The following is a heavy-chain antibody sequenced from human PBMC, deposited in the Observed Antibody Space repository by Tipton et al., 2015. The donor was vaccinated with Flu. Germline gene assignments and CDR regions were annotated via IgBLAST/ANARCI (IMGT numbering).Heavy chain of an antibody. CDR1: GGSISSGSYY. J-gene: IGHJ4*02. CDR3: ARGQGNSGWRYFDY. V-gene: IGHV4-61*02. CDR2: IYTTGIP. Sequence: TLSLTCTVSGGSISSGSYYWSWIRQPAGKGLEWIGRIYTTGIPNYNPSLRSRVTISIDTSKNQFSLKLSSVTAADTAVYYCARGQGNSGWRYFDYWGQGTLVTVSS. D-gene: IGHD6-19*01.